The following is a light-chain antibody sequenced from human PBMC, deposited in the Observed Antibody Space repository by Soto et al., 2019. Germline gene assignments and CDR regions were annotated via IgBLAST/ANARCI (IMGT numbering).Light chain of an antibody. J-gene: IGKJ5*01. V-gene: IGKV1-5*01. CDR2: DAS. CDR3: QQYAISPIT. Sequence: TEGGRVIITCLASHSLNNYLAWYQQKPGKAPNLLMYDASTLARGVPSRFSGTGSGTEFTLTISCLQPEDFAPYYCQQYAISPITFCQGTRLEIK. CDR1: HSLNNY.